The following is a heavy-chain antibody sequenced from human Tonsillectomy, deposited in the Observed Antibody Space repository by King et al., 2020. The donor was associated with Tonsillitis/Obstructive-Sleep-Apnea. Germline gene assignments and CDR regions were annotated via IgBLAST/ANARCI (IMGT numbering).Heavy chain of an antibody. CDR3: ARGGFGGGYCSSTNCRRGWIDP. J-gene: IGHJ5*02. CDR1: GFTFNSYA. Sequence: QLVQSGGGVVQPGRSLRLSCAASGFTFNSYAMHWVRQAPGKGLEWVAVIWYDGSNKYYADSVEGRFTIARDNSKNTLHLQMKSLRAGDTAVYYCARGGFGGGYCSSTNCRRGWIDPWGQGTLVTVSS. V-gene: IGHV3-33*01. CDR2: IWYDGSNK. D-gene: IGHD2-2*01.